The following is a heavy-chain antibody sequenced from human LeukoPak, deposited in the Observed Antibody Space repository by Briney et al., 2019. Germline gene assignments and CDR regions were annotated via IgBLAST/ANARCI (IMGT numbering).Heavy chain of an antibody. V-gene: IGHV1-2*06. CDR3: ARGPCVNTVTTFWVDP. D-gene: IGHD4-17*01. CDR2: INPNSGGT. J-gene: IGHJ5*01. CDR1: GYTFTGYY. Sequence: ASVKVSCRASGYTFTGYYIHWVRQAPGQGLEWMGRINPNSGGTNYAQKLQGRVTMTTDTSTSTAYMELRSLRSDDTAVYYCARGPCVNTVTTFWVDPRGPGTLVTVSS.